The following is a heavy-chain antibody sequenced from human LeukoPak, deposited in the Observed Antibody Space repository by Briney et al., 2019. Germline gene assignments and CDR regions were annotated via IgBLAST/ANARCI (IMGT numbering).Heavy chain of an antibody. Sequence: GASVKVSCKASRYTFTTYDINWVRQATGQGLEWMGWMNPNSGNTDYAQKFQGRVTMTRNTSITTAFMELNNLRSEDTAVYYCARGPPEHPQGYWGQGTLVTVSS. D-gene: IGHD1-14*01. CDR1: RYTFTTYD. CDR2: MNPNSGNT. V-gene: IGHV1-8*01. CDR3: ARGPPEHPQGY. J-gene: IGHJ4*02.